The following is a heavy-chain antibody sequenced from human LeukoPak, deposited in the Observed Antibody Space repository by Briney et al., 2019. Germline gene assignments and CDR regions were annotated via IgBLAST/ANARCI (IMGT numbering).Heavy chain of an antibody. J-gene: IGHJ5*02. Sequence: GASVKVSCKASGYTFTSYGISWVRQAPGQGLEWMGWISAYNCNTNYAQKLQGRVTMTTDTSTSTAYMELRSLRSDDTAVYYCARGTSYYDYAWGSYRQMNWFDPWGQGTLVTVSS. CDR1: GYTFTSYG. CDR3: ARGTSYYDYAWGSYRQMNWFDP. D-gene: IGHD3-16*02. CDR2: ISAYNCNT. V-gene: IGHV1-18*01.